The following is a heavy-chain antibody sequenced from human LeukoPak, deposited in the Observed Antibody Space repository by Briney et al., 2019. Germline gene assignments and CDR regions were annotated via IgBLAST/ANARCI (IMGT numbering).Heavy chain of an antibody. D-gene: IGHD6-6*01. CDR2: IHYSGST. J-gene: IGHJ4*02. CDR1: GGSISSNSYY. V-gene: IGHV4-39*01. Sequence: SETLSLTCTVSGGSISSNSYYWGWIRQPPGKGLEWIGGIHYSGSTYYNPSLKSRVTISVDTSKNQFSLKLSSVTAADTAVYYCARSIAARSRSDYWGQGTLVTVSS. CDR3: ARSIAARSRSDY.